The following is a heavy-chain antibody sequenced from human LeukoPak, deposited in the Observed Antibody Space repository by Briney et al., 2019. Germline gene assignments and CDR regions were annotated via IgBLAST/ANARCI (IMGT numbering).Heavy chain of an antibody. D-gene: IGHD3-10*01. J-gene: IGHJ4*02. V-gene: IGHV3-30*02. CDR2: IRYDGNDK. CDR3: AKDEYYYGSGSPHFDS. Sequence: GGSLRLSCAASGFTFSSYGMHWVRQAPGKGLEWVAFIRYDGNDKYYADSVKGRFTISRGNSKNTLYLQMNSLRAEDTAVYFCAKDEYYYGSGSPHFDSWGQGTLVTVSS. CDR1: GFTFSSYG.